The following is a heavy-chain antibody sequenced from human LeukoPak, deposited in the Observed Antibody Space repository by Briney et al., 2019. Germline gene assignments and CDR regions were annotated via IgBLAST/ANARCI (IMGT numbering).Heavy chain of an antibody. CDR3: ARVYYYNSRAFSVDAFDI. CDR1: GFTVSNYY. V-gene: IGHV3-53*01. Sequence: GGSLRLSCAACGFTVSNYYMSWVRQAPGKGLEWVSVIYTGGSTYYADSVKGRFTISRDNSKNTLYLKMNSLRAEDTAVYYCARVYYYNSRAFSVDAFDIWGLGTMVTVSS. J-gene: IGHJ3*02. D-gene: IGHD3-22*01. CDR2: IYTGGST.